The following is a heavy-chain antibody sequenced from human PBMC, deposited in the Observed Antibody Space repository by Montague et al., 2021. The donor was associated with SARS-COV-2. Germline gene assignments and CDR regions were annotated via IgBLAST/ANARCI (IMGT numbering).Heavy chain of an antibody. D-gene: IGHD2-8*01. V-gene: IGHV3-30*18. CDR2: ISYDGSNK. CDR1: GFTFSSYG. CDR3: AKDFMSLMVYAMVYYYYGMDV. Sequence: SLRLSCAASGFTFSSYGMHWVRQAPGKGLEWVAVISYDGSNKYYADSVKGRFTISRDNSKNTLYLQMNSLRAEDTAVYYCAKDFMSLMVYAMVYYYYGMDVWAKGPRSPSP. J-gene: IGHJ6*02.